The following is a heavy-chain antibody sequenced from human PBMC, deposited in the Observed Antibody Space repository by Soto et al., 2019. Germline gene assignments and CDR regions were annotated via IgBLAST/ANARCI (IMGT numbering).Heavy chain of an antibody. J-gene: IGHJ4*02. Sequence: QVQLQQWGAGLLKPSETLSLTCAVYGGSFSGYYWSWIRQPPGKGLEWIGEINHSGSTNYNPSLKSRVTLSVDTSKNQFSLKLSSVTAADTAVYYCARCNPRGLLRHYFDYWGQGTLVTVSS. D-gene: IGHD2-15*01. V-gene: IGHV4-34*01. CDR3: ARCNPRGLLRHYFDY. CDR1: GGSFSGYY. CDR2: INHSGST.